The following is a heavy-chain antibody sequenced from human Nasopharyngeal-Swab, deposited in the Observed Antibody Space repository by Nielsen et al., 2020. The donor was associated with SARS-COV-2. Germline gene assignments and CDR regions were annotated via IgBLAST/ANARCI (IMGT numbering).Heavy chain of an antibody. CDR2: IYYSGST. Sequence: CLAPGKGLEWIGYIYYSGSTYYNPSLKSRVTISVDTSKNQFSLKLSSVTAADTAVYYCARNWRSGSMDVWGKGTTVTVSS. J-gene: IGHJ6*03. V-gene: IGHV4-31*02. CDR3: ARNWRSGSMDV. D-gene: IGHD3-10*01.